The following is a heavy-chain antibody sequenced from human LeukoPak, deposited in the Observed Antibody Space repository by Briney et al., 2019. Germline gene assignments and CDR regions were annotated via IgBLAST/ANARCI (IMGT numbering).Heavy chain of an antibody. Sequence: GGSLRLSCAASGFTFSDYYMSWIRQAPGKGLEWVSYITSSSSTIYYADSVKGRFTISRDNAKNSLYLQMNSLRVEDTAVYYCARAVEVDYGDYGWTDYWGQGTLVTVSS. D-gene: IGHD4-17*01. V-gene: IGHV3-11*04. CDR1: GFTFSDYY. CDR2: ITSSSSTI. CDR3: ARAVEVDYGDYGWTDY. J-gene: IGHJ4*02.